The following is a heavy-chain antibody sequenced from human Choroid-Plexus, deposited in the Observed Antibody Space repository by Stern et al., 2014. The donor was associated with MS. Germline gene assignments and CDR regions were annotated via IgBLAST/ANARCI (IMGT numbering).Heavy chain of an antibody. V-gene: IGHV3-30*18. CDR3: AKDRQYLTYFFDH. CDR2: ASYDGSNK. Sequence: VHLVESGGGVVQPGRPLRLSCVASGFTFGSCAMHWVRQAPGKGLEWVAGASYDGSNKYYADSVKGRFTISRDNSQNTLYMQMSSLRPEDTAVYYCAKDRQYLTYFFDHLGQGSLVTVSS. J-gene: IGHJ5*02. D-gene: IGHD2/OR15-2a*01. CDR1: GFTFGSCA.